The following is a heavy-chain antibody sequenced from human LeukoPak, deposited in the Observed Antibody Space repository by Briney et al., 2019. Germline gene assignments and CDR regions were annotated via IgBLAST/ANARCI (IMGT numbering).Heavy chain of an antibody. D-gene: IGHD1-26*01. CDR2: MYTSGST. J-gene: IGHJ5*02. V-gene: IGHV4-4*07. CDR1: GGSISNYY. Sequence: PSETLSLTCTVSGGSISNYYWSWIRQPAGKGLEWIGRMYTSGSTYYNPSLKSRVTMSADTSKNQLSLKLSAVTAADAAVYYCASYSVSSNWFDPWGQGTLVTVSS. CDR3: ASYSVSSNWFDP.